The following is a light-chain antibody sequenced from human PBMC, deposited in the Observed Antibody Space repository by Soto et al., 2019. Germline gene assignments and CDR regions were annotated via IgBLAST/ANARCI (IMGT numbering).Light chain of an antibody. CDR2: DAS. Sequence: DIQMTQSPSTLSASVGDRVTITCRASQTTNNYLNWYQQKPGKAPKLLIYDASNLETGVPSRFSGSGSGTDFTFTISSLQPEDIATYYCQQYDNLPITFGQGTRLEIK. CDR3: QQYDNLPIT. CDR1: QTTNNY. J-gene: IGKJ5*01. V-gene: IGKV1-33*01.